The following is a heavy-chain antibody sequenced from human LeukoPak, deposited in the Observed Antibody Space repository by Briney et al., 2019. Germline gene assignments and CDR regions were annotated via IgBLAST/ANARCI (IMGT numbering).Heavy chain of an antibody. J-gene: IGHJ3*02. CDR3: ARVLLDILTGFYYAFDI. CDR1: GYTFTGYY. Sequence: ASVKVSCKASGYTFTGYYMHWVRQAPGQGLEWMGWINPNSGGTNYAQKFQGRVTMTRDTSISTAYMELSRLRSDDTAVYYCARVLLDILTGFYYAFDIWGQGTMVTVSS. V-gene: IGHV1-2*02. CDR2: INPNSGGT. D-gene: IGHD3-9*01.